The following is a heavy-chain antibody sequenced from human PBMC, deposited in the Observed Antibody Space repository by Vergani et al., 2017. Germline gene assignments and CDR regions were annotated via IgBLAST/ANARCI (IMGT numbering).Heavy chain of an antibody. D-gene: IGHD4-11*01. J-gene: IGHJ6*02. Sequence: QVQLVQSGAEVKKPGASVKVSCKASGYTFTSYGISWVRQAPGQGLEWMGWISAYNGNTNYAQKLQGRVTMTRDTSISTAYMELSRLRSDDTAVYYCARDRTTVTTRGYNYYGMDVWGQGTTVTVSS. CDR1: GYTFTSYG. CDR3: ARDRTTVTTRGYNYYGMDV. V-gene: IGHV1-18*04. CDR2: ISAYNGNT.